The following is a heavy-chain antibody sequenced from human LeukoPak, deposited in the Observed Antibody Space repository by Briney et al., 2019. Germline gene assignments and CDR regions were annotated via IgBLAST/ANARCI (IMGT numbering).Heavy chain of an antibody. V-gene: IGHV3-21*01. J-gene: IGHJ4*02. CDR3: AKDWGEYGTLWY. CDR2: ISSSSSSYI. D-gene: IGHD4/OR15-4a*01. CDR1: GFTFSSYS. Sequence: GGSLRLSCAASGFTFSSYSMNWVRQAPGKGLEWVSYISSSSSSYIYYADSVKGRFTISRDNAKNSLYLQMNSLRAEDTAVYYCAKDWGEYGTLWYWGQGTLVTVSS.